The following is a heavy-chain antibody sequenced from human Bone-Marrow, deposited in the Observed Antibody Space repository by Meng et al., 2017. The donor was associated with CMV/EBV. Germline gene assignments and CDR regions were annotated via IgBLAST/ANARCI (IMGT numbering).Heavy chain of an antibody. D-gene: IGHD3-3*01. CDR2: IYYSGST. V-gene: IGHV4-39*07. CDR1: GGSMNSATYY. CDR3: ARDRGNYDFWSGYYIGPKYFDY. J-gene: IGHJ4*02. Sequence: SETLSLTCTVSGGSMNSATYYWGWIRQPPGKGLEWIGSIYYSGSTYYNPSLQSRVTISLDTSKNQFSLKLSSVTAADTAVYYCARDRGNYDFWSGYYIGPKYFDYWGQGTLVTVSS.